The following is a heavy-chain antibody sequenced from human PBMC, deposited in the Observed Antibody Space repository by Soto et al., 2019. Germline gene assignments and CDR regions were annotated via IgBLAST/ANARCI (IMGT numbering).Heavy chain of an antibody. D-gene: IGHD3-22*01. CDR1: GGSFSGYY. J-gene: IGHJ5*02. Sequence: QVQLQQWGAGLLKPSETLSLTCAVYGGSFSGYYWSWIRQPPGKGLEWIGEINHSGSTNYNPSLKSRVTISVFTSKIQFSLKLSSVNASPTPVYYCPRRWVSGYFGSWRQEALVTV. CDR3: PRRWVSGYFGS. V-gene: IGHV4-34*01. CDR2: INHSGST.